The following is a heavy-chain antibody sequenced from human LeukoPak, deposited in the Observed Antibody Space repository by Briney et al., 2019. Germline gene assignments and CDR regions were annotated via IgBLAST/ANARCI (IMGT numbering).Heavy chain of an antibody. V-gene: IGHV4-59*08. CDR2: IYYSGST. D-gene: IGHD1-14*01. Sequence: PSETLSLTCTVSGVSISSYYWSWIRQPPGKGLEWIGYIYYSGSTNYNPSLRSRVTISVDTSKNQFSLKLSSVTAADTAVYYCAGLIRPGWFDPWGQGTLVTVSS. J-gene: IGHJ5*02. CDR1: GVSISSYY. CDR3: AGLIRPGWFDP.